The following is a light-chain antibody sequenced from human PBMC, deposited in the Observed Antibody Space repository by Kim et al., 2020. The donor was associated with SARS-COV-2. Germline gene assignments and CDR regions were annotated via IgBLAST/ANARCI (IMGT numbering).Light chain of an antibody. CDR3: QAWDSSTEWV. V-gene: IGLV3-1*01. CDR2: QDT. Sequence: SYELTQPPSVSVSPGQTASITCSGDKLGDKYASWYQQKPGQSPVVVIYQDTKRPSGIPERFSGSNSGNTATLTISGTQPMDEADYYCQAWDSSTEWVFGGGTQLTVL. CDR1: KLGDKY. J-gene: IGLJ3*02.